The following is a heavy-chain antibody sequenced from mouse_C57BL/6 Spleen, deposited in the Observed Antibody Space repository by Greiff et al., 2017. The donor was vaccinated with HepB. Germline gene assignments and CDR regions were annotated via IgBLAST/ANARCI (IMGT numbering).Heavy chain of an antibody. CDR3: TRSGDMGLRLGGYAMDY. D-gene: IGHD2-4*01. V-gene: IGHV1-5*01. J-gene: IGHJ4*01. CDR1: GYTFTSYW. CDR2: IYPGNSDT. Sequence: VQLQQSGTVLPRPGASVKMSCKTSGYTFTSYWMHWVKQRPGQGLEWIGAIYPGNSDTSYNQKFKGKAKLTAVTSASTAYMELSSLTNEDSAVYYCTRSGDMGLRLGGYAMDYWGQGTSVTVSS.